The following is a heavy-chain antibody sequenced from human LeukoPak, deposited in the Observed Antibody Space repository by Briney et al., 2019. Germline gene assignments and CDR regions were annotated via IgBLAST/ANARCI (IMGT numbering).Heavy chain of an antibody. D-gene: IGHD1-26*01. Sequence: PGGSLRLSCAASGFTFSSYGMHWVRQAPGKGLEWVAFIRYDGSNKYYADSVKGRFTISRDNSKNTLYLQMNSLRAEDTAVYYCAKGLRIWWVLPPYWGQGTLVTVSS. CDR3: AKGLRIWWVLPPY. CDR2: IRYDGSNK. V-gene: IGHV3-30*02. CDR1: GFTFSSYG. J-gene: IGHJ4*02.